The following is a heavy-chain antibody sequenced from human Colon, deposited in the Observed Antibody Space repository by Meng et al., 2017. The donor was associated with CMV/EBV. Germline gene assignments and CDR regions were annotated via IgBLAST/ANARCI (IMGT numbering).Heavy chain of an antibody. CDR3: AREPQGYYDILTGYLYYYGMDV. J-gene: IGHJ6*02. D-gene: IGHD3-9*01. V-gene: IGHV1-18*01. CDR1: GYTFTSYG. Sequence: ASVKVSCKASGYTFTSYGISWVRQAPGQGLEWMGWISAYNGNTNYAQKLQGRVTMTTDTSTSTAYMELRSLRSDDTAVYYCAREPQGYYDILTGYLYYYGMDVWGQGNAGHRLL. CDR2: ISAYNGNT.